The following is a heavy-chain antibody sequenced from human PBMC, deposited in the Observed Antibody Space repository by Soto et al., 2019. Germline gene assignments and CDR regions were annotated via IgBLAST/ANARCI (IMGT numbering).Heavy chain of an antibody. Sequence: QITLKESGPTLVKPTQTLTLTCTFSGFSLSSRGMSVVWIRQPPGKALEWLALIYWDDDRRYSPSLKSRLTITKDTSKNQVVLTMTNMDPVDTATYYCAHEAAAGSPEPRWDYWGQGILVTVSS. V-gene: IGHV2-5*02. CDR2: IYWDDDR. CDR3: AHEAAAGSPEPRWDY. CDR1: GFSLSSRGMS. D-gene: IGHD6-13*01. J-gene: IGHJ4*02.